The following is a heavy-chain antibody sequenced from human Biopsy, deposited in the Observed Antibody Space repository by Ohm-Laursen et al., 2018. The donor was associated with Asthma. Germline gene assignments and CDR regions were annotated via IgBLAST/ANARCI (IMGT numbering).Heavy chain of an antibody. D-gene: IGHD1-26*01. CDR3: ARAKSGSFYSPADY. J-gene: IGHJ4*02. CDR1: GFTFRSYA. Sequence: SLRLSCAAFGFTFRSYAMHWVRQAPGKGLEWVAVGGSYYDGGLKYYADSVNGRFTVSRDDSKNTLYLQMNSLRVEDTAVFYCARAKSGSFYSPADYWGQGTLVTVSS. V-gene: IGHV3-30-3*01. CDR2: GGSYYDGGLK.